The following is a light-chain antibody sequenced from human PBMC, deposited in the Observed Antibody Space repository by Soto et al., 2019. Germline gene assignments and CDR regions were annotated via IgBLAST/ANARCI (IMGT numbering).Light chain of an antibody. CDR2: EVS. V-gene: IGLV2-14*01. Sequence: QSVLTQPASVSGSPGQSITISCTGTSSDVGGYNYVSWYQHHPGKAPKLMIYEVSNRPSGVSNRFSGSKSGNTASLTISGLQAEDEADYSCSSYTSSSTLVVFGGGTQLTVL. CDR1: SSDVGGYNY. CDR3: SSYTSSSTLVV. J-gene: IGLJ2*01.